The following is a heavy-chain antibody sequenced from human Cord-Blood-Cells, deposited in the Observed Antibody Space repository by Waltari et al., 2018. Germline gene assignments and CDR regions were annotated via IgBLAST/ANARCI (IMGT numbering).Heavy chain of an antibody. V-gene: IGHV3-15*01. J-gene: IGHJ4*02. CDR2: IKSKTDVGKT. CDR3: TTDFSYYDYVWGSYRYY. CDR1: GFTFRNAW. Sequence: EVQLVESGGGLVKPGGSLRLSCAASGFTFRNAWMSWVREAPGKGLEWVGRIKSKTDVGKTDYAAPVKGRFTISRDDSKNTLYLQMNSLKTEDTAVYYCTTDFSYYDYVWGSYRYYWGQGTLVTVSS. D-gene: IGHD3-16*02.